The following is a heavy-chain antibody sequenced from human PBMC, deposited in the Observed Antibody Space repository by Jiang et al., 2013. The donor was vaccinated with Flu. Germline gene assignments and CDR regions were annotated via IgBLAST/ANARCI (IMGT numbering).Heavy chain of an antibody. V-gene: IGHV4-39*01. Sequence: SGSTYYNPSLKSRVTISVDTSKNQFSLKMRSVTAADTAMYYCARLFIPSIDLDVPSDPWGQGTLVTVSS. D-gene: IGHD2-21*01. CDR2: SGST. J-gene: IGHJ5*02. CDR3: ARLFIPSIDLDVPSDP.